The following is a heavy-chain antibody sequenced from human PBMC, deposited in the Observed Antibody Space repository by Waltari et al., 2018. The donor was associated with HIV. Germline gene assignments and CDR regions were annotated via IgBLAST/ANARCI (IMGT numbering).Heavy chain of an antibody. V-gene: IGHV3-7*01. CDR1: GFTFSTYW. Sequence: EVQLVESGGGLVQPGGSLRLSCAASGFTFSTYWMTWVRQAPGKGLEWLANIKQDGSEKYYADSVKGRFTVSRDNNKKSLYLQMSSLRVEDTAVYYCARDLKDYDFWSPVDVWGQGTTVTVSS. D-gene: IGHD3-3*01. J-gene: IGHJ6*02. CDR3: ARDLKDYDFWSPVDV. CDR2: IKQDGSEK.